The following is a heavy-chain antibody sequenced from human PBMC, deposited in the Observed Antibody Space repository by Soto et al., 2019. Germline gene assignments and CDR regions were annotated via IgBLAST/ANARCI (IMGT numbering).Heavy chain of an antibody. V-gene: IGHV4-61*01. CDR1: GGSVSSGSYY. CDR3: ARDGASSGWYRNYDY. D-gene: IGHD6-19*01. CDR2: IYYSGST. J-gene: IGHJ4*02. Sequence: SETLSLTCTVSGGSVSSGSYYWSWIRQPPGKGLEWIGYIYYSGSTNYNPSLKSRVTISVDTSKNQFSLKLSSVTAADTAVYYCARDGASSGWYRNYDYWGQGTLVTVSS.